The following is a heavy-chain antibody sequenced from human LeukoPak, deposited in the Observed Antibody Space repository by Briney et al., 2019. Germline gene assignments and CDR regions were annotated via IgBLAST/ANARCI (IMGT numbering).Heavy chain of an antibody. CDR2: NYYSGST. CDR3: ASTSSGWSSGTHY. J-gene: IGHJ4*02. Sequence: SETLSLTCTVSGGSISSSSYYWGWIRQPPGKGLEWIGSNYYSGSTYYNPSLKGRVTISVDTSKNQFSLKLSSVTAADTAVYYCASTSSGWSSGTHYWGQGTLVTVSS. V-gene: IGHV4-39*01. D-gene: IGHD6-19*01. CDR1: GGSISSSSYY.